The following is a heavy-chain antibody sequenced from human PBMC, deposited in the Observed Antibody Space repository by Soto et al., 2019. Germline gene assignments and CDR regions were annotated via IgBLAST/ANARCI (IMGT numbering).Heavy chain of an antibody. D-gene: IGHD6-13*01. J-gene: IGHJ5*02. CDR3: ARGVLKRGVYGSSWTGVKRNWFDP. CDR1: GGSLSGYY. Sequence: SETLSLTCAVYGGSLSGYYWSWIRQPPGKGLEWIGEVNHSGSTNYNPSLKSRVTISVDTSKNQFSLKLSSVTAADTAVYYCARGVLKRGVYGSSWTGVKRNWFDPWGQGTLVTVSS. V-gene: IGHV4-34*01. CDR2: VNHSGST.